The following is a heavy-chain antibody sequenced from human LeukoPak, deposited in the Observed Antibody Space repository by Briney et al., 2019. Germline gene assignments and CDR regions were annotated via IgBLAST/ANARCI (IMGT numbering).Heavy chain of an antibody. Sequence: ASVKVSCKASGYTFTGYYMHWVRQAPGQGLEWMGWINPNSGGTNYAQKFQGRVTMTRDTSISTAYMELSRLRSDDTAVYYCARSPGYCSGGSCLPRGYWGQGTLVTVSS. V-gene: IGHV1-2*02. CDR1: GYTFTGYY. J-gene: IGHJ4*02. D-gene: IGHD2-15*01. CDR2: INPNSGGT. CDR3: ARSPGYCSGGSCLPRGY.